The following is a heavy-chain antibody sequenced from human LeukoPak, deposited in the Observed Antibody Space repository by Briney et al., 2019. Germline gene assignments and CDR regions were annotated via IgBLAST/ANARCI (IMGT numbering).Heavy chain of an antibody. CDR1: GYTFTGYY. V-gene: IGHV1-2*02. CDR3: ARGVGSGWYNWFDP. Sequence: ASVQVSCKASGYTFTGYYMHLMPQASGHGLEWMGWINPNSGGTNYAQKFHGSITITRNTSITTAYMKLNSLRSDDTAVYYCARGVGSGWYNWFDPWGQGTLVTVSS. CDR2: INPNSGGT. J-gene: IGHJ5*02. D-gene: IGHD6-19*01.